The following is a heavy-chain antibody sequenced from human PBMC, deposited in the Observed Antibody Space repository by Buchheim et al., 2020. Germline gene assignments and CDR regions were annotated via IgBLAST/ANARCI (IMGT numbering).Heavy chain of an antibody. J-gene: IGHJ4*02. Sequence: QVQLQQWGAGLLKPSETLSLTCAVYGGSFSGYYWSWIRQPPGKGLEWIGEINHSGSTNYNPSLKSRVAISVDTSKNQFSLKLSSVTAADTAVYYCARGRVRGYSAWGYWGQGTL. D-gene: IGHD5-18*01. V-gene: IGHV4-34*01. CDR3: ARGRVRGYSAWGY. CDR1: GGSFSGYY. CDR2: INHSGST.